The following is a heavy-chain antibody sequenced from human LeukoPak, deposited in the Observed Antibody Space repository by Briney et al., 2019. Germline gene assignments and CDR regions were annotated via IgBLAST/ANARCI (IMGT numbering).Heavy chain of an antibody. CDR3: ARDVRSGWYAYFDY. CDR2: IYTSGST. Sequence: SETLSLTCTVSGGSISSYYWSWIRQPAGKGLDWIGRIYTSGSTNYNPSLKSRVTMSVDTSKNQFSLKLSSVTAADTAVYYCARDVRSGWYAYFDYWGQGTLVTVSS. CDR1: GGSISSYY. D-gene: IGHD6-19*01. J-gene: IGHJ4*02. V-gene: IGHV4-4*07.